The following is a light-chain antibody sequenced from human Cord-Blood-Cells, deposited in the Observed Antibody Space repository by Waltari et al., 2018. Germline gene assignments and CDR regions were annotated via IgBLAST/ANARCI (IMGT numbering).Light chain of an antibody. CDR1: QSISSY. CDR3: QQSYSTPIT. V-gene: IGKV1-39*01. CDR2: AAS. Sequence: DIQMTQSPSSLSASVGDRVTITCRASQSISSYLNWYQQKPGKAPKLLIYAASSLQSGVPSRFSGSGYEADFTLTISSLQPEDFATYYCQQSYSTPITFGQGTRLELK. J-gene: IGKJ5*01.